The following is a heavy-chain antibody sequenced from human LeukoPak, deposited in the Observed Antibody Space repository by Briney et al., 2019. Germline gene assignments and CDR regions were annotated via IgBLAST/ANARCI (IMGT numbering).Heavy chain of an antibody. CDR3: AKSPGGGGSYSCPDY. J-gene: IGHJ4*02. V-gene: IGHV3-30*02. Sequence: GGSPRLSCAASGFTFSSYGMHWVRQAPGKGLEWVAFIRYDGSNKYYADSVKGRFTISRDNSKNTLYLQLNSLRTEDTAVYYCAKSPGGGGSYSCPDYWGQGTLVTVSS. D-gene: IGHD1-26*01. CDR1: GFTFSSYG. CDR2: IRYDGSNK.